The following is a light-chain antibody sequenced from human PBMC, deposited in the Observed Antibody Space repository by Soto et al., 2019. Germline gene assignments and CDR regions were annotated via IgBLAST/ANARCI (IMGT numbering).Light chain of an antibody. Sequence: QSALTQPPSVSGAPGQRVTISCTGSSSNIGAGYDVHWYQQLPGTAPKLLIYGNSNRPSGVPDRFSGSKSDTSASLAITGLQAEDEADYYCQSYDSSSFVVFGGGTKLTVL. V-gene: IGLV1-40*01. CDR2: GNS. CDR1: SSNIGAGYD. CDR3: QSYDSSSFVV. J-gene: IGLJ2*01.